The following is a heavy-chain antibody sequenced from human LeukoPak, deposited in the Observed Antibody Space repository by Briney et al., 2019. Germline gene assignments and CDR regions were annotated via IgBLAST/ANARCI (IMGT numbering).Heavy chain of an antibody. CDR3: ARDRGWAFET. V-gene: IGHV5-10-1*01. CDR2: IDPSDSYT. J-gene: IGHJ3*02. CDR1: GYSFTSYW. Sequence: GESLKISCKGSGYSFTSYWISWVRQMPGKGLEWMGRIDPSDSYTNYSPPFQGHVTISADKSISTAYLQWSSLKASDTAMYYCARDRGWAFETWGQGTMVTVSS. D-gene: IGHD6-19*01.